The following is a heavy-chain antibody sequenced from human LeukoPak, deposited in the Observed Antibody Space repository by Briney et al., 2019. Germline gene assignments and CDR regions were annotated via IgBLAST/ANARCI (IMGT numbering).Heavy chain of an antibody. CDR2: ISGSGGST. J-gene: IGHJ4*02. CDR1: GFTFSSYA. D-gene: IGHD3-22*01. V-gene: IGHV3-23*01. CDR3: AKTSMIVVVIIAFDY. Sequence: PGGSLRLSCAASGFTFSSYAMSWVRQAPGKGLEWVSAISGSGGSTYYADSVKGRFTISRDNSKNTLYLQMNSLRAEDTAVYYCAKTSMIVVVIIAFDYWGQGTLVTVSS.